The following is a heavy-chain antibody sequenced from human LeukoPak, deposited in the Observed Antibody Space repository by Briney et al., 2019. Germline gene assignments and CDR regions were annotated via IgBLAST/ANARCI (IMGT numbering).Heavy chain of an antibody. D-gene: IGHD3-3*01. J-gene: IGHJ3*02. CDR3: ARGVNYDFWSGYYNAFDI. Sequence: PSETLSLICTVSGGSISSGSYYWSWIRQPAGKGLEWIGRIYTSGSTNYNPSLKSRVTISVDTSKNQFSLKLSFVTAADTAVYYCARGVNYDFWSGYYNAFDIWGQGTMVTVSS. CDR2: IYTSGST. V-gene: IGHV4-61*02. CDR1: GGSISSGSYY.